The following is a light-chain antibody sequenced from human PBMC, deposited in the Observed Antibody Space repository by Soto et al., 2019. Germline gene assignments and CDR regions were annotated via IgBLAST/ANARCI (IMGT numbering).Light chain of an antibody. V-gene: IGKV3-20*01. CDR3: QQYGSSPWT. Sequence: EIVLTQSPGTLSLSPGERATLSCRASQSVSSSYLAWYQQKPGQAPRLLIYGASSRATGIPGRFSGSGSGTDFTLTISRLEPEDFAGYYCQQYGSSPWTFGQGTKVEFK. CDR1: QSVSSSY. J-gene: IGKJ1*01. CDR2: GAS.